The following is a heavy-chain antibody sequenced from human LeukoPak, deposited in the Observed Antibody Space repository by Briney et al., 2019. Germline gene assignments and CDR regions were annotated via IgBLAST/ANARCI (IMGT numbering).Heavy chain of an antibody. V-gene: IGHV3-7*01. D-gene: IGHD2-2*02. CDR3: ARGREIVVVPAAIHYFDY. CDR1: GFTFSSYW. Sequence: PGGSLRLSCAASGFTFSSYWMSWVRQAPGKGLEWVANIKQDGGEKYYVDSVKGRFTVSRDNAKNSLYLQMNSLRAEDTAVYYCARGREIVVVPAAIHYFDYWGQGTLVTVST. CDR2: IKQDGGEK. J-gene: IGHJ4*02.